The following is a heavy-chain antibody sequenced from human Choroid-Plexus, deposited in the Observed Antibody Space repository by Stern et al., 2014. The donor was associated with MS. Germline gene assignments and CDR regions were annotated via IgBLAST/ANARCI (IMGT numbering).Heavy chain of an antibody. CDR1: GDSISSYTHY. J-gene: IGHJ4*02. Sequence: QVQLQESGPGLVKPSETLSLTCAVSGDSISSYTHYWAWIRQPPGKGLEWIGRVYYRGAPYYNPSLKGPVTISVDPSKNHFSLGLNSVTAADTAVYYCAKHACTGAACPFDLWGQGTLVTVSS. CDR2: VYYRGAP. D-gene: IGHD2-8*02. V-gene: IGHV4-39*01. CDR3: AKHACTGAACPFDL.